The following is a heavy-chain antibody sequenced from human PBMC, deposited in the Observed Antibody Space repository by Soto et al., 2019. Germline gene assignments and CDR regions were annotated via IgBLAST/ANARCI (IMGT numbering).Heavy chain of an antibody. V-gene: IGHV1-18*04. J-gene: IGHJ4*02. CDR3: ARVVIGPEYYFDY. Sequence: ASVKVSCKASGYTFTSYGFSWVRQAPGQGLGWMGWISPYNHNTNYAQKLQGRVTMTTDTSTSTAYMELRSLRSDDTAVYYCARVVIGPEYYFDYWGQGTLVTSPQ. CDR2: ISPYNHNT. CDR1: GYTFTSYG. D-gene: IGHD3-16*01.